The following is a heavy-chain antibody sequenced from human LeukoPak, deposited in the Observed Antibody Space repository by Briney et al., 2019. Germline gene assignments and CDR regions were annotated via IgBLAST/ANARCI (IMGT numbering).Heavy chain of an antibody. CDR3: ARNDWSAMATGFDY. CDR2: VNLQGST. V-gene: IGHV4-4*02. J-gene: IGHJ4*02. CDR1: GGSISNTNW. D-gene: IGHD5-18*01. Sequence: PSETLSLTCGVSGGSISNTNWWTWVRQPPGKGLEWIGEVNLQGSTNYNPSLKSRVAISVDKSENHISLKLTSVTAADTAVYYCARNDWSAMATGFDYWGQGTLVTVSS.